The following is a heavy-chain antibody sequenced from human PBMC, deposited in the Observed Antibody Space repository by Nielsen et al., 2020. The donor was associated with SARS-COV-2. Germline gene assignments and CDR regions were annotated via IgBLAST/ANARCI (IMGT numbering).Heavy chain of an antibody. V-gene: IGHV3-23*01. CDR1: GFTFSSYA. J-gene: IGHJ3*02. CDR2: ISGSGGST. D-gene: IGHD6-19*01. Sequence: GESLKISCAASGFTFSSYAMSWVRQAPGKGLEWVSAISGSGGSTYYADSVKGRFTISRDNSKNTLYLQMNSLKTEDTAVYYCTTDPEESIAVGEPAAFDIWGQGTMVTVSS. CDR3: TTDPEESIAVGEPAAFDI.